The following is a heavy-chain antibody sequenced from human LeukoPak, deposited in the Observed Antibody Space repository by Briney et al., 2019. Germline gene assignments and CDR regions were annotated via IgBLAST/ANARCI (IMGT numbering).Heavy chain of an antibody. D-gene: IGHD3-10*01. J-gene: IGHJ4*02. CDR3: AKQGDPFSWFGELYYFDS. CDR1: GFTFSNYG. V-gene: IGHV3-23*01. CDR2: ISGSGGST. Sequence: GGSLRLSCAASGFTFSNYGMSWVRQAPGKGLEWVSTISGSGGSTYYADSVKGRFTISRDNSKNSLYLQMNSLRVEDTAIYYCAKQGDPFSWFGELYYFDSWGQGTLVTASS.